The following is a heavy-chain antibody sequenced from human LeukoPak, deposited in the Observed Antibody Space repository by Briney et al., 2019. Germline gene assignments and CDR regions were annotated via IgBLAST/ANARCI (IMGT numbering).Heavy chain of an antibody. D-gene: IGHD6-19*01. CDR2: IGGGTTST. CDR1: GFTFTNYA. V-gene: IGHV3-23*01. CDR3: AKGESGWPYYFDY. J-gene: IGHJ4*02. Sequence: GGSLRLSCAASGFTFTNYAMSWVRQAPGEGLEWVSSIGGGTTSTYYADSVKGRFTISRDNSKNSLYMQMNSLRAEDTAVYYCAKGESGWPYYFDYWGQGTLVTVSS.